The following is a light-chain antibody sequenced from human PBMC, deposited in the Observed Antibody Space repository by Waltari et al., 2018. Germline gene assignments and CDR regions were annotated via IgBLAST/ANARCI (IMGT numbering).Light chain of an antibody. J-gene: IGLJ3*02. CDR1: SSDVGSYNL. CDR2: EVS. Sequence: QSALTQPASVSGSPGQSITISCTGTSSDVGSYNLVSCYQQHPGKAPKLMIYEVSKRPAEVSNRFSGSKSGNTASLTISGLQAEDEADYYCCSYAGSSTFAVFGGGTKLTVL. V-gene: IGLV2-23*02. CDR3: CSYAGSSTFAV.